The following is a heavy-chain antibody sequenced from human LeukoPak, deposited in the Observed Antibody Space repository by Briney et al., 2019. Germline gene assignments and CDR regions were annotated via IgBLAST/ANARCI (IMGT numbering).Heavy chain of an antibody. Sequence: PGGSLRLSCAASGFTFSSYAVSWVRQAPGKGLEWVSAISGSGGSTYYADSVKGRFTISRDNSKNTLYLQMNSLRAEDTAVYYCATPPRGTTGTTCDYWGQGTLVTVSS. J-gene: IGHJ4*02. CDR2: ISGSGGST. CDR1: GFTFSSYA. V-gene: IGHV3-23*01. D-gene: IGHD1-1*01. CDR3: ATPPRGTTGTTCDY.